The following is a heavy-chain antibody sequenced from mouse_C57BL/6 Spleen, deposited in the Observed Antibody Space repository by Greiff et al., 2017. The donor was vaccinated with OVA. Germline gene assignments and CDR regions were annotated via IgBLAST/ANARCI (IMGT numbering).Heavy chain of an antibody. CDR2: ISYDGSN. V-gene: IGHV3-6*01. Sequence: DVQLQESGPGLVKPSQSLSLTCSVTGYSITSGYYWNWIRQFPGNKLEWMGYISYDGSNNYNPSLKNRISITRDTSKNQFFLKLNSVTTEDTATYYCAREANYYGVYAMDYWGQGTSVTVSS. CDR1: GYSITSGYY. CDR3: AREANYYGVYAMDY. D-gene: IGHD1-1*01. J-gene: IGHJ4*01.